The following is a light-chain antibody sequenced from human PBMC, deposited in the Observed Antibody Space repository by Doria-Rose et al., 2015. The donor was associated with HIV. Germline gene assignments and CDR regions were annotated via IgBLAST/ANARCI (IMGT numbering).Light chain of an antibody. CDR1: QSVSANY. J-gene: IGKJ1*01. Sequence: EIVLTQSPGTLSLSPGERATLPCRASQSVSANYLAWYQRQPGQSPSLLIYGASSSATDIPDRLSGSASGTDFTLTISRLEPEEFAVYYCHQYASSRTFGQGTKVEIK. V-gene: IGKV3-20*01. CDR3: HQYASSRT. CDR2: GAS.